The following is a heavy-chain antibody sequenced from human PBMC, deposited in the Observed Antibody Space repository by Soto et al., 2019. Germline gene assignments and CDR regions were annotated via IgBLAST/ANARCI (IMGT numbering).Heavy chain of an antibody. Sequence: SETLSLTCTVSGGSISGYYWSWIRQPPGKGLEWIGYMYNTGSTVYNPSFKSRVTISVDTSKNQFSLKLNSVTAGDTAVYYCARDLWGYCGTDCYPLDVWGQGTTVTVSS. J-gene: IGHJ6*02. D-gene: IGHD2-21*02. V-gene: IGHV4-59*01. CDR2: MYNTGST. CDR1: GGSISGYY. CDR3: ARDLWGYCGTDCYPLDV.